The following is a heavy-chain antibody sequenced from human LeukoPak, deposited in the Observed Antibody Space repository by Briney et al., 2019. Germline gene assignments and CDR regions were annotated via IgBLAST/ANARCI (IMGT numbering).Heavy chain of an antibody. CDR1: AITFNNYW. V-gene: IGHV3-7*01. Sequence: GGSLRLSCAASAITFNNYWMSWVRQAPGKGLEWVANIKQDGSEKYYVDSVKGRFTISRDNAKNSLYLQMNSLRAEDTALYYCAKDLGPCSSTSCFYYYYYYMDVWGKGTTVTVSS. D-gene: IGHD2-2*01. CDR2: IKQDGSEK. CDR3: AKDLGPCSSTSCFYYYYYYMDV. J-gene: IGHJ6*03.